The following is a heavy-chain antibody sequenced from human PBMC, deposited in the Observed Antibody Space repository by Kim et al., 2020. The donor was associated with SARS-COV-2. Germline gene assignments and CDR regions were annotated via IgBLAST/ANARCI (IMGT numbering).Heavy chain of an antibody. J-gene: IGHJ6*02. V-gene: IGHV4-34*01. Sequence: SETLSLTCAVYGGSFSGYSWNWIRQPPGKGLEWIGEINHSGVLNHNPSLKSRVTISMDTSKNQFSLKLTSVTAADTAFYYCARGRAGIVPSPILVIGPHYDYFTMDVWGHGTTVTVSS. CDR3: ARGRAGIVPSPILVIGPHYDYFTMDV. D-gene: IGHD2-8*02. CDR1: GGSFSGYS. CDR2: INHSGVL.